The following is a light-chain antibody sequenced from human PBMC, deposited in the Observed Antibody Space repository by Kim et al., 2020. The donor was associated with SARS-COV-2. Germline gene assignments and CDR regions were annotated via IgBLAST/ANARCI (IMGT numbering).Light chain of an antibody. CDR3: NSRDTSDNVV. V-gene: IGLV3-19*01. Sequence: VALGQTVRITCQGDSLRSYYATWYQQKPGQAPLLLIYAKNNRPSGIPDRFSGSSSGNTASLTITGAQAEDEADYYCNSRDTSDNVVFGGGTSLTVL. CDR1: SLRSYY. CDR2: AKN. J-gene: IGLJ2*01.